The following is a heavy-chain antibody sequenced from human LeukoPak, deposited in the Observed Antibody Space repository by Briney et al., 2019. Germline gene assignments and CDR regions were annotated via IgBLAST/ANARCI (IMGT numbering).Heavy chain of an antibody. J-gene: IGHJ4*02. CDR1: GFTFSNYG. V-gene: IGHV3-48*02. CDR3: ARNGRYGDYAGY. CDR2: ISSGSSTT. D-gene: IGHD4-17*01. Sequence: GASPRLSCAASGFTFSNYGMNWVRQAPGVGLEWVAYISSGSSTTYYADSVKGRFTISRDNAKNSLYLQMNSLRDEDTAVYYCARNGRYGDYAGYWGQGTLVTVSS.